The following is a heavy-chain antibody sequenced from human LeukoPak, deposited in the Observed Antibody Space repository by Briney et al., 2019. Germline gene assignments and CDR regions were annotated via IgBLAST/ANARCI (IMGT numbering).Heavy chain of an antibody. J-gene: IGHJ4*02. D-gene: IGHD3-22*01. Sequence: GESLKISCKASGYSFTSYWIGWVRQMPGKGLEWMGIIYPGDSDTTYSPSFQGQVTISADKSISTAYLQWSSLKASDTAMYYCARTYDSSGPDYWGQGTLVTVSS. CDR1: GYSFTSYW. V-gene: IGHV5-51*01. CDR3: ARTYDSSGPDY. CDR2: IYPGDSDT.